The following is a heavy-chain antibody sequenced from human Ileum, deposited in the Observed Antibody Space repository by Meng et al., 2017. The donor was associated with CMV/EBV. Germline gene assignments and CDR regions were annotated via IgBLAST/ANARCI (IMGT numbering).Heavy chain of an antibody. CDR3: ARGPGASTREGFDY. V-gene: IGHV4-4*07. CDR1: GVSVNNYY. J-gene: IGHJ4*02. Sequence: QVQLQESGPAHVKPSETLSSTCTVSGVSVNNYYCSWIRQSAGKGLEWIGRFYSSDTYNYHPSLDSRVTMSLDTSKNQFSLNLRSVTAADTATYYCARGPGASTREGFDYWGLGTLVTVSS. CDR2: FYSSDTY. D-gene: IGHD1-26*01.